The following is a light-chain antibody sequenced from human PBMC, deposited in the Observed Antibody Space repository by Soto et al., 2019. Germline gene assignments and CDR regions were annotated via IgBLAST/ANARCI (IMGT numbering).Light chain of an antibody. CDR2: EVS. V-gene: IGLV2-14*01. CDR3: SSYTSSRAYV. CDR1: SSDVGGYNY. J-gene: IGLJ1*01. Sequence: ALAQPASVSGSPGQSITISCTGTSSDVGGYNYVSWYQQQSGKAPKLMIHEVSNRPSGVSNRFSGSKSGNTASLTISGLQAEDEADYYCSSYTSSRAYVFGIGTKVTVL.